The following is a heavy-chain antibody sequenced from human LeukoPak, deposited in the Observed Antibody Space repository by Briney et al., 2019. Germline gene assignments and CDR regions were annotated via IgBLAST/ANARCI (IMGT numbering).Heavy chain of an antibody. Sequence: GESLKISCKGSGYSFTSYWIGWVRQMPGKGLEPMGIIYPGDSDTRYSPSFQGQVTISADKSISTAYLQWSSLKASDTAMYYCASAERSGSFPFDYWGQGTLATVSS. V-gene: IGHV5-51*01. CDR2: IYPGDSDT. CDR3: ASAERSGSFPFDY. CDR1: GYSFTSYW. D-gene: IGHD1-26*01. J-gene: IGHJ4*02.